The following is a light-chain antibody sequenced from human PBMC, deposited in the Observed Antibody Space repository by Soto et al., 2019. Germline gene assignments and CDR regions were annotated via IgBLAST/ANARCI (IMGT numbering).Light chain of an antibody. CDR3: QQSYSNPVT. Sequence: DIQMTQSPSSLSASVGDRVTITCRASQNISTCLNLYQHRSGTAPRLLIYSTSTLHAEVPSRFSGRGSGTDFTLTITGLQPDDFATYLCQQSYSNPVTFGGGT. CDR1: QNISTC. V-gene: IGKV1-39*01. J-gene: IGKJ4*01. CDR2: STS.